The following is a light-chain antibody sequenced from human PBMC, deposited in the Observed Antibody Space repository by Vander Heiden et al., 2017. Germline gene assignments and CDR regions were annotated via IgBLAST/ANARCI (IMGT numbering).Light chain of an antibody. Sequence: QSALTQPASVSGSPGQPVTLSCTGNSRDIGTYNFFSWYQQHPGKAPKLLIFDVTDRPSGVSDRFSGSKSGNTASLTISGLQAEDEAVYYCSSYTSSTAVVFGGGSKLTVL. V-gene: IGLV2-14*03. J-gene: IGLJ3*02. CDR3: SSYTSSTAVV. CDR2: DVT. CDR1: SRDIGTYNF.